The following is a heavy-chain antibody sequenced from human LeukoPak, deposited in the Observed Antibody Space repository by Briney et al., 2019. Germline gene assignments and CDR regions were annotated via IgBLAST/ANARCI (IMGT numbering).Heavy chain of an antibody. CDR2: IYYSGST. CDR3: AREWSLDTYYAMDV. V-gene: IGHV4-31*03. J-gene: IGHJ6*02. Sequence: SQTQSLTCTVSGGSISSGGYYWSWLRQHPGKGLEGVGYIYYSGSTYYNPSLKSRVTISVGTSKNQFSLKLSSVTAADTAVYYCAREWSLDTYYAMDVWGQGTTVTVSS. D-gene: IGHD2-8*01. CDR1: GGSISSGGYY.